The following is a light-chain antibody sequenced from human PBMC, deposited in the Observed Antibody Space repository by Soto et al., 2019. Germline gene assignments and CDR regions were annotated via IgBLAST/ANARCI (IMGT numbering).Light chain of an antibody. V-gene: IGKV3-15*01. J-gene: IGKJ4*01. Sequence: EIVMTQSPATLSLSPGERATLSCRANQSISSNLAWYQQKPGQTPRLLIYGATTRATGIPARFSGSGSGTDFTLTISSLQAEDFGVYYCQMYNNWLGTFGEGTKVEI. CDR3: QMYNNWLGT. CDR1: QSISSN. CDR2: GAT.